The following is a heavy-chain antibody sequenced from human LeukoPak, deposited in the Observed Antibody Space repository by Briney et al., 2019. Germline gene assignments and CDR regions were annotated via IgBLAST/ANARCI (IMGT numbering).Heavy chain of an antibody. CDR1: GGSINNYY. J-gene: IGHJ4*01. Sequence: SETLSLTCNVSGGSINNYYWSWIRQPPGKGLEWIGYIYYSGSINYNPSLKSRVTISVDTSKNQFSLKLTSVTAADTAVYYCARRRDIVVRGVMGHYYFDYWGQEPWSPSPQ. CDR2: IYYSGSI. D-gene: IGHD3-10*01. CDR3: ARRRDIVVRGVMGHYYFDY. V-gene: IGHV4-59*01.